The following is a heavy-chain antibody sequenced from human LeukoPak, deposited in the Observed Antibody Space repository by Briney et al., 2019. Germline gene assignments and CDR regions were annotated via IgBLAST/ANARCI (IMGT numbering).Heavy chain of an antibody. CDR2: MKQDGSEK. D-gene: IGHD3-10*02. CDR3: AELGITMIGGV. V-gene: IGHV3-7*01. J-gene: IGHJ6*04. CDR1: GFTFSSYW. Sequence: GGSLRLSCAASGFTFSSYWMSWVRQAPGKGLEGVAIMKQDGSEKYYVDSVKGRFTISRDNAKNSLYLQMNSLRAEDTAVYYCAELGITMIGGVWGKGTTVTISS.